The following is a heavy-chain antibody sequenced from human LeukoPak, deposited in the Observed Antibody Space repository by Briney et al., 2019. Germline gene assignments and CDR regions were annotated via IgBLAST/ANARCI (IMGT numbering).Heavy chain of an antibody. CDR3: ARSALAVTYYDILTGYFSGDYYMDV. CDR2: IYYSGST. D-gene: IGHD3-9*01. Sequence: PSETLSLTCAVYGGSFSSYYWSWLRQPPGKGLEGIGYIYYSGSTNYNPSLKSRVTISVDTSKNQFSLKLSSVTAADTAVYYCARSALAVTYYDILTGYFSGDYYMDVWGKGTTVTISS. V-gene: IGHV4-59*01. CDR1: GGSFSSYY. J-gene: IGHJ6*03.